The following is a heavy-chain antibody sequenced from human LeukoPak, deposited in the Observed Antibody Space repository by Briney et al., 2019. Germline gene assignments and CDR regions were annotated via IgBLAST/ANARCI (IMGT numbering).Heavy chain of an antibody. CDR3: ASLVGYSSSWYYFDY. CDR2: IIPIFGTA. V-gene: IGHV1-69*06. J-gene: IGHJ4*02. D-gene: IGHD6-13*01. CDR1: GYTFTGYY. Sequence: ASVKVSCKASGYTFTGYYMHWVRQAPGQGLEWMGGIIPIFGTANYAQKFQGRVTITADKSTSTAYMELSSLRSEDTAVYYCASLVGYSSSWYYFDYWGQGTLVTVSS.